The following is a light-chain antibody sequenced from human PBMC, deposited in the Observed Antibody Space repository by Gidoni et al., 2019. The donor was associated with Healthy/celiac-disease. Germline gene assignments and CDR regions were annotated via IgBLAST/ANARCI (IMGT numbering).Light chain of an antibody. CDR2: AAS. Sequence: IPLTQSPSSLSASGGDRVTITCRASQGISSYLAWYQQKPGKAPKLLIYAASTLQSGVPSRFSGSGSGTDFTLTISSLQPEDFATYHCQQLNSSPPWTCGQGTKVEIK. CDR1: QGISSY. J-gene: IGKJ1*01. V-gene: IGKV1-9*01. CDR3: QQLNSSPPWT.